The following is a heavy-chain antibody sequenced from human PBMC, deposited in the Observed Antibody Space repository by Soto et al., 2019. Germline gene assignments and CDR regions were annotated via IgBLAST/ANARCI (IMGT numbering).Heavy chain of an antibody. CDR3: ARARTSSAVDFDY. CDR2: IYYTGNT. V-gene: IGHV4-59*01. Sequence: SETLSLTCTVSGGSISSYYWSWIRQPPGKGLEWIGYIYYTGNTNYNPSLKSRVTISVDTSKNQFSLKLTSLTAADTAVYYCARARTSSAVDFDYWGQGTLVTVSA. CDR1: GGSISSYY. J-gene: IGHJ4*02. D-gene: IGHD6-19*01.